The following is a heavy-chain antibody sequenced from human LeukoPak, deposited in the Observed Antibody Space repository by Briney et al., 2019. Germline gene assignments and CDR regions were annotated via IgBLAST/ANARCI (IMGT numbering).Heavy chain of an antibody. CDR2: IYYSGST. Sequence: SETLSLTCTVSGGSISSGGYYRSWIRQHPGKGLEWIGYIYYSGSTYYNPSLKSRVTISVDTSKNQFSLKLSSVTAADTAVYYCARVSVDTAMVIRHYFDYWGQGTLVTVSS. J-gene: IGHJ4*02. V-gene: IGHV4-31*03. D-gene: IGHD5-18*01. CDR3: ARVSVDTAMVIRHYFDY. CDR1: GGSISSGGYY.